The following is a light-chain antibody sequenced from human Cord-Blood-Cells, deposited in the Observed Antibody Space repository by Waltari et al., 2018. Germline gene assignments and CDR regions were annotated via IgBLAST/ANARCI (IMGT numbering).Light chain of an antibody. CDR2: EGI. CDR3: CSYAGSSTVV. Sequence: QSALTLPASVSGSPGQSITISCTGTSSDVGSYNLVSWYQQHPGKAPKLLIYEGIKRPSGVSNRFSGSKSGNPASLTISGLQAEDEADYYCCSYAGSSTVVFGGGTKLTVL. J-gene: IGLJ2*01. V-gene: IGLV2-23*01. CDR1: SSDVGSYNL.